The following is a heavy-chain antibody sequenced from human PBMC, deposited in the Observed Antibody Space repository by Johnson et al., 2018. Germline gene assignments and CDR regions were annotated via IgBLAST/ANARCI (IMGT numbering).Heavy chain of an antibody. D-gene: IGHD3-22*01. V-gene: IGHV3-30-3*02. J-gene: IGHJ3*02. CDR2: ISYDGRNK. Sequence: QVQLGESGGGVVQTRRSLRLSCAASGFTFSSYAMHWVRQAPGKGLEWVAVISYDGRNKYYADSCKGRFTISRDNSKNTLYRQMNSLRAEDTAVYYCAKYLPGPNYYDSSGYPRDAFDIWGQGTMVTVSS. CDR1: GFTFSSYA. CDR3: AKYLPGPNYYDSSGYPRDAFDI.